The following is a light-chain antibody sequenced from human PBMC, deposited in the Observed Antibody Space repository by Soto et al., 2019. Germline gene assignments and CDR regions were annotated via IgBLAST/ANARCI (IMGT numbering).Light chain of an antibody. CDR3: QQYYSYPFT. CDR1: QTIDNW. Sequence: DIQMTQSPSTLSASVGDRVTITCRASQTIDNWLAWYQQKPGKAPKLVFYKPSTLETEVPSRFSGSGSETEFTLIINSLQPDDFATYYCQQYYSYPFTFGQGTRLDI. CDR2: KPS. V-gene: IGKV1-5*03. J-gene: IGKJ2*01.